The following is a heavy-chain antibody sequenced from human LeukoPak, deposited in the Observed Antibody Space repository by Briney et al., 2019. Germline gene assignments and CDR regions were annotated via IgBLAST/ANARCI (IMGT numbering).Heavy chain of an antibody. J-gene: IGHJ4*02. CDR2: INHSGST. V-gene: IGHV4-34*01. Sequence: SETLSLTCTVSGGSISSYYWNWIRQPPGKGLEWIGEINHSGSTNYNPSLKSRVTISVDTSKNQFSLKLSSVTAADTAVYYCARAWYYYDSSGYYPFDYWGQGTLVTVSS. CDR3: ARAWYYYDSSGYYPFDY. D-gene: IGHD3-22*01. CDR1: GGSISSYY.